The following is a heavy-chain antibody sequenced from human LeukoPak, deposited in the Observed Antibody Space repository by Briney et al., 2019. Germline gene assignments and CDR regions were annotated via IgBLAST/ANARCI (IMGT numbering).Heavy chain of an antibody. CDR2: VYYRGRT. D-gene: IGHD5-18*01. V-gene: IGHV4-59*01. J-gene: IGHJ4*02. CDR3: ARANSGYNYGVDY. Sequence: KPSETLSLTCTVSGGSITGYYWTWIRQPPGKGLEWIGHVYYRGRTNYNPSLKSRVTISVDTSKNQFSLKLSSVTAADTAVYYCARANSGYNYGVDYWGQGTLLTVSS. CDR1: GGSITGYY.